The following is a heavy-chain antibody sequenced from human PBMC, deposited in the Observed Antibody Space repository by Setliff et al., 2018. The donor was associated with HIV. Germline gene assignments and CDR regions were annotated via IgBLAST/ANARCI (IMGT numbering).Heavy chain of an antibody. CDR2: INTSGGSA. Sequence: ASVKVSCKASGYTFTTYPMHWVRQAPGQGLEWMGVINTSGGSAGYAEKFRGRVTMTRDTSTNTVYMDLRNLRSEDTAVYYCARQGGYNSPLMVWGQGKLVTVSS. CDR1: GYTFTTYP. J-gene: IGHJ4*02. V-gene: IGHV1-46*01. D-gene: IGHD3-10*01. CDR3: ARQGGYNSPLMV.